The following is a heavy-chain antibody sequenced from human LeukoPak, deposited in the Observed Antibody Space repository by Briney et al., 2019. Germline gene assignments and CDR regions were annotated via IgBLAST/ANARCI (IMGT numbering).Heavy chain of an antibody. Sequence: GGSLRPSCVVSGFIASSNYMSWVCQAPGKGLEWISLIYSGGTTHYADSVMGRFTISRDNSKTTLFLQMNSLKAEDTAVYYCATGGRSGVALEQWGQGTLVTVSS. J-gene: IGHJ4*02. CDR1: GFIASSNY. CDR3: ATGGRSGVALEQ. V-gene: IGHV3-53*01. CDR2: IYSGGTT. D-gene: IGHD3-3*01.